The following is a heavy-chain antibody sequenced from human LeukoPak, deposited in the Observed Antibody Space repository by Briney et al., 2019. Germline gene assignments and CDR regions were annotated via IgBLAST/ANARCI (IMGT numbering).Heavy chain of an antibody. D-gene: IGHD5-24*01. CDR2: INGSDGTT. V-gene: IGHV3-23*01. CDR3: AKVQEMDTILPPFHY. J-gene: IGHJ4*02. CDR1: GFTFSNSP. Sequence: PGGSLTLSCAASGFTFSNSPMNWVRQAPGKGLEWISAINGSDGTTYNAHSVKGRFTISRDNSKNTPYLQVNSLRAADTAIYYCAKVQEMDTILPPFHYWGEGTLVTVSS.